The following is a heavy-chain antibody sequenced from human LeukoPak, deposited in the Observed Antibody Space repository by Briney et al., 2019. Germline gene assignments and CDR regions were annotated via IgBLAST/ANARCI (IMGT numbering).Heavy chain of an antibody. CDR3: TGGYYFDY. V-gene: IGHV3-30*02. CDR2: IRYDGSNT. D-gene: IGHD3-16*01. Sequence: GGSLTLFCAASGFTFNNYRVLWVRQAPGKGREWVAYIRYDGSNTYYADSVKGRFTISRDNSKHTLYLQMNSLRAEYTAVYYCTGGYYFDYWGQGTLVTVSS. CDR1: GFTFNNYR. J-gene: IGHJ4*02.